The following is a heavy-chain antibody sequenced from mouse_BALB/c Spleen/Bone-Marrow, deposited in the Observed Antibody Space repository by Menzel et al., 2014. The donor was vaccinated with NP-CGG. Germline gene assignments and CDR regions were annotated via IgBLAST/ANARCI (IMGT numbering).Heavy chain of an antibody. CDR2: INPGSGGT. CDR1: GYAFTNHL. Sequence: QVQLQQSGAELVRPGTSVKVSCKASGYAFTNHLIEWVKQRPGQGLEWIGVINPGSGGTNYNEKFKGKATQTADKSSSTAYMQLSSLTSDDSAVYFCARGGDYGFMDYWGQGTSVTVSS. D-gene: IGHD1-2*01. V-gene: IGHV1-54*01. J-gene: IGHJ4*01. CDR3: ARGGDYGFMDY.